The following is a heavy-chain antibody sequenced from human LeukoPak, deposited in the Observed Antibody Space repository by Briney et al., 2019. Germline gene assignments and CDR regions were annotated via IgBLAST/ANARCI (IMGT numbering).Heavy chain of an antibody. Sequence: SETLSLTCTVSGGSVSSGSYYWSWIRQPPGKGLEWIGYIYYSGSTNYNPSLKSRVTISVDTSKNQFSLKLSSVTAADTAVYYCARDGGAYYGSGLNWFDPWGQGTLVTVSS. J-gene: IGHJ5*02. CDR2: IYYSGST. CDR1: GGSVSSGSYY. CDR3: ARDGGAYYGSGLNWFDP. V-gene: IGHV4-61*01. D-gene: IGHD3-10*01.